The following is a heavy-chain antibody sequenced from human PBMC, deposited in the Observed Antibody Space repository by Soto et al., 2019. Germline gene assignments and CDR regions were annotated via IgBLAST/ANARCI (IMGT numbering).Heavy chain of an antibody. CDR3: ARAYSPGLFDP. J-gene: IGHJ5*02. V-gene: IGHV1-18*01. Sequence: ASVTVSCKASGYTFTSYGISWVRQAPGQGLEWMGWISANNGSTKYAQNFQGRVTMTTDTSTSTAYMELRSLRSDDTAVYYCARAYSPGLFDPWGQGTLVTVSS. D-gene: IGHD2-15*01. CDR1: GYTFTSYG. CDR2: ISANNGST.